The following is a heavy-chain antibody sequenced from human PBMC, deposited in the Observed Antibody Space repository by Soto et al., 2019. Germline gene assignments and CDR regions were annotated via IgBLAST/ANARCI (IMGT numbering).Heavy chain of an antibody. CDR3: ARDYYGSGSPPLGY. J-gene: IGHJ4*02. V-gene: IGHV4-31*03. CDR1: GGSINSGGFY. D-gene: IGHD3-10*01. CDR2: IYYSGST. Sequence: SETLSLTCTVSGGSINSGGFYWSWIRQHPGKGLEWIGYIYYSGSTYYNPSLKSRVIISVDTSKNQFSLKLSSVTAADTAVYYCARDYYGSGSPPLGYWGQGTLVTVSS.